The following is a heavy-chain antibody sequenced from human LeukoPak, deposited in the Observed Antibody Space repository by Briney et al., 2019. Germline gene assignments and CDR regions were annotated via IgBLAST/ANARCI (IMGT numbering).Heavy chain of an antibody. J-gene: IGHJ3*02. V-gene: IGHV3-23*01. D-gene: IGHD2-2*01. Sequence: GGSLRLSCAASGFTFSSYGMHWVRQAPGKGLEWVSAISGSGGSTYYADSVKGRFTISRDNSKNTLYLQMNSLRAEDTAVYYCARVGIPAAIFDAFDIWGQGTMVTVSS. CDR3: ARVGIPAAIFDAFDI. CDR2: ISGSGGST. CDR1: GFTFSSYG.